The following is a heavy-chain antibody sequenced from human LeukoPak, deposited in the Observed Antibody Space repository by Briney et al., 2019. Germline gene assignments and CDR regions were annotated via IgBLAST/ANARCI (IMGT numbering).Heavy chain of an antibody. CDR2: IWNDGSNK. CDR1: GFTFSSHG. J-gene: IGHJ4*02. V-gene: IGHV3-33*01. CDR3: ASSVEAAMLIDY. Sequence: GGSLRLSCAASGFTFSSHGMHWVRQAPGKGPEWMAVIWNDGSNKYYADSVKGRFTISRENSRNTLYLHMNSLRAEDTAVYYCASSVEAAMLIDYWGLGTLVTVSS. D-gene: IGHD5-18*01.